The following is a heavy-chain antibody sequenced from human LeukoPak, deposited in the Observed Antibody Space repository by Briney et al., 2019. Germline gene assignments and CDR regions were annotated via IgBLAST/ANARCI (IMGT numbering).Heavy chain of an antibody. Sequence: ASETLSLTCTVSGGSISSYYWSWIRQPPGKGLEWIGYIYYSGSTNYNPSLKSRVTISVDTSKNQLSLKLSSVTAADTAVYYCARGYYYDSSGYYYYAFDIWGQGTMVTVSS. V-gene: IGHV4-59*01. CDR1: GGSISSYY. CDR2: IYYSGST. J-gene: IGHJ3*02. CDR3: ARGYYYDSSGYYYYAFDI. D-gene: IGHD3-22*01.